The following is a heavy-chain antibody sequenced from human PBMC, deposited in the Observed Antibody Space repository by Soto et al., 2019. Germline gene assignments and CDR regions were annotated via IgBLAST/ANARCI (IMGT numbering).Heavy chain of an antibody. D-gene: IGHD4-17*01. CDR3: ARRGTTVTHYYYYYGMDV. CDR1: GYTFTSYD. Sequence: ASVKVSCKASGYTFTSYDINWVRQATGQGLEWMGWMNPNSGNTGYAQKFQGRVTVTRNTSISTAYMELSSLRSEDTAVYYCARRGTTVTHYYYYYGMDVWGQGTTVTVS. V-gene: IGHV1-8*01. CDR2: MNPNSGNT. J-gene: IGHJ6*02.